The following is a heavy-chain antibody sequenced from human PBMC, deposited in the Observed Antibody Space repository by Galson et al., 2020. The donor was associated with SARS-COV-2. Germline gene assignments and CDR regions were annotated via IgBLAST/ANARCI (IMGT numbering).Heavy chain of an antibody. J-gene: IGHJ3*02. CDR1: GTSISSGSYS. CDR3: ARLHYGEYAPEAFDI. V-gene: IGHV4-30-2*01. Sequence: SETLSLTCAVSGTSISSGSYSWNWIRQPPGKGLEWIGYISHSGGTYYNPSLRSRVTISGDRSKNQFSLRLSSVTAADTAVYYCARLHYGEYAPEAFDIWSLGTRVTV. D-gene: IGHD4-17*01. CDR2: ISHSGGT.